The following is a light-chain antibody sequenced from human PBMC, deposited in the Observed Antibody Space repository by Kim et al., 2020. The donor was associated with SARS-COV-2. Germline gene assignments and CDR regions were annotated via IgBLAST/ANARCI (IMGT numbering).Light chain of an antibody. J-gene: IGKJ4*01. CDR1: EGVSR. Sequence: AVSPGETVTRSCRASEGVSRLAWYQQKPGQAPRLLIYDAAARATGIPARFSGSGSGTEFILTISSLQSEDFAVYYCQQYLSWPLTFGGGTKVDIK. CDR3: QQYLSWPLT. V-gene: IGKV3-15*01. CDR2: DAA.